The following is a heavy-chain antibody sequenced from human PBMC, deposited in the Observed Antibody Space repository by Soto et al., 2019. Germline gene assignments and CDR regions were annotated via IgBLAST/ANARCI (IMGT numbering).Heavy chain of an antibody. CDR2: ISYDGSNK. J-gene: IGHJ3*02. Sequence: QVQLVESGGGVVQPGRSLRLSCAASGFTFSSYAMHWVRQAPGKGLEWVAVISYDGSNKYYADSVKGRFTISRDNSKNTLYLQMNSLRAEDTAVYYCAREARGKDYLDAFDIWGQGTMVTVSS. CDR3: AREARGKDYLDAFDI. V-gene: IGHV3-30-3*01. CDR1: GFTFSSYA. D-gene: IGHD3-16*01.